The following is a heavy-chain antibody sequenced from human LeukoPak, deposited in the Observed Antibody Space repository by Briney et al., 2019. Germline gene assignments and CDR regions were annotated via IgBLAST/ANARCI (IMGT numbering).Heavy chain of an antibody. CDR3: TRSTYYYDSSGYYFVGVNDY. V-gene: IGHV3-15*01. Sequence: GGSLRLSCAASGFTFSNAWMSWVRQAPGKGLEWVGRIKSKTDGETTDYAAPVKGRFTISRDDSKNTLYLQMNSLKTEDTAVYYCTRSTYYYDSSGYYFVGVNDYWGQGTLVTVSS. CDR1: GFTFSNAW. J-gene: IGHJ4*02. CDR2: IKSKTDGETT. D-gene: IGHD3-22*01.